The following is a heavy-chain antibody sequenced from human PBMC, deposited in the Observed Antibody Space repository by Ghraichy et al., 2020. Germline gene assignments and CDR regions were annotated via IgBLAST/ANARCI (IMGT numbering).Heavy chain of an antibody. D-gene: IGHD5-12*01. CDR2: IYHSGST. J-gene: IGHJ4*02. CDR3: ARSSGYDFFDY. Sequence: SETLSLTCAVSGGSISSGGYSWSWIRQPPGKGLEWIGYIYHSGSTYYNPSLKSRVTISVDRSKNQFSLKLSSVTAADTAVYYCARSSGYDFFDYWGQGTLVTVSS. V-gene: IGHV4-30-2*01. CDR1: GGSISSGGYS.